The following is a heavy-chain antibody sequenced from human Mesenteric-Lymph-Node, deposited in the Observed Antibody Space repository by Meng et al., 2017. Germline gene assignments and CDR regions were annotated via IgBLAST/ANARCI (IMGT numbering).Heavy chain of an antibody. D-gene: IGHD2-21*02. V-gene: IGHV4-39*07. CDR3: ARYVVATSTLDS. J-gene: IGHJ4*02. CDR2: IYYSGST. CDR1: GGSISSTPYY. Sequence: SETLSLTCTVSGGSISSTPYYWDWVRQPPGKGLEWIGNIYYSGSTSYFPSLKSRVTISLDTSKNQFSLKLNSVTAADTAVYYCARYVVATSTLDSWGQRTLVTVSS.